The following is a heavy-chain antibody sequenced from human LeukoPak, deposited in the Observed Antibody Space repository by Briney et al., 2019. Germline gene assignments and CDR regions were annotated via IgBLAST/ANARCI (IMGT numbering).Heavy chain of an antibody. CDR2: ISSSSSTI. Sequence: GGSLSLSCGVSGFTFNSYSMNWVRQAPGKGLEWVSYISSSSSTIYYAGSVKGRFTISRDNAKNSLYLQMNSLRAEDTAVYYCARSSGWYRNAFDVWGQGTMVTVSS. CDR1: GFTFNSYS. CDR3: ARSSGWYRNAFDV. V-gene: IGHV3-48*01. D-gene: IGHD6-19*01. J-gene: IGHJ3*01.